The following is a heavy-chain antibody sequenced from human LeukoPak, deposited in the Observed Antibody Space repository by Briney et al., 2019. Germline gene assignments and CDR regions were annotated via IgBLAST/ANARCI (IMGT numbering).Heavy chain of an antibody. D-gene: IGHD3-10*01. CDR3: AKDLHYGSADY. V-gene: IGHV3-23*01. CDR2: ISPNGVIT. J-gene: IGHJ4*02. Sequence: GGSLRLSCVASGFTFRSHGMNWVRQAPGKGLEWVSGISPNGVITYYADSVKGRFTISRDNSKGTVYLQMNSLRAEDTAVYYCAKDLHYGSADYWGQGTLVTVSS. CDR1: GFTFRSHG.